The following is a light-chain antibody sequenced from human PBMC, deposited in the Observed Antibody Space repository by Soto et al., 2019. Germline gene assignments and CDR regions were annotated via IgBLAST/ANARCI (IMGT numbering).Light chain of an antibody. CDR2: SAS. CDR3: QTYDNAPFA. V-gene: IGKV1-27*01. Sequence: LMTQSPSSLSASVGDRVTITCRASQGISHYLAWYQQKPGKVPSLLIYSASTLDSGVPSRFSGSGSGTLFTLTISSLRPEDSATYFCQTYDNAPFAFGGGTKVEIK. J-gene: IGKJ4*01. CDR1: QGISHY.